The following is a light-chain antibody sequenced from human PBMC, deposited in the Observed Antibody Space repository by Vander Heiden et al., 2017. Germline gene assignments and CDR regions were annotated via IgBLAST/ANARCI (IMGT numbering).Light chain of an antibody. V-gene: IGKV1-17*01. CDR3: LHHSRDPPWT. J-gene: IGKJ1*01. CDR2: HTS. CDR1: QGVTHG. Sequence: DIPLPQSPSSLSASVGDSVTITCLASQGVTHGITWYQQKSGEAAKRLIVHTSTLHSGVPSRFGGSGSETEFTLNVSSLQPEDVATYYCLHHSRDPPWTFGQGTKVEVK.